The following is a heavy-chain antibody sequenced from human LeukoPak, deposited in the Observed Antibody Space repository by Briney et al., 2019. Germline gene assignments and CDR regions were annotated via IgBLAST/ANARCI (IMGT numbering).Heavy chain of an antibody. D-gene: IGHD3-22*01. CDR3: AKDSGIYYYDSSGYLVPSGRTEFDY. J-gene: IGHJ4*02. CDR2: ISSSSSYI. Sequence: TGGSLRLSCAASGFTFSSYSMNWVRQAPGKGLEWVSSISSSSSYIYYADSVKGRFTISRDNSKNTLYLQMNSLRAEDTAVYYCAKDSGIYYYDSSGYLVPSGRTEFDYWGQGTLVTVSS. V-gene: IGHV3-21*04. CDR1: GFTFSSYS.